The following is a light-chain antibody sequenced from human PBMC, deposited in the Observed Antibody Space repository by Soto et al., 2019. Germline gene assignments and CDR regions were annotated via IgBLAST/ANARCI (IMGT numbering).Light chain of an antibody. CDR1: QDIGIW. J-gene: IGKJ4*01. Sequence: DIQMTQSPSSVSASIGDRVTITCRASQDIGIWLSWYQQKPGRAPKLLIDAAFSLQSGVPSRFSGSGSGTDFTLTISSLQPEDFASYYCQQANTFPLTFGGGTKVDI. CDR3: QQANTFPLT. V-gene: IGKV1-12*01. CDR2: AAF.